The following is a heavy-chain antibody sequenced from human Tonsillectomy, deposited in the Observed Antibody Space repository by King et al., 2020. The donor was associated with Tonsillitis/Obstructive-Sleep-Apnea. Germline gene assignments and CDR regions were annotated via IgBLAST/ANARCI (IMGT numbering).Heavy chain of an antibody. Sequence: LVESGGGLVQPGGSLSLSCAASGFTFSSYAMSWVRQAPGKGLEWVSAISGSGGSTYYADSVKGRFTISRDNSKNTLYLQMNSLRAEDTAVYYCAKFSSIGDLEWLLWFDYWGQGTLVTVSS. J-gene: IGHJ4*02. D-gene: IGHD3-3*01. CDR3: AKFSSIGDLEWLLWFDY. V-gene: IGHV3-23*04. CDR2: ISGSGGST. CDR1: GFTFSSYA.